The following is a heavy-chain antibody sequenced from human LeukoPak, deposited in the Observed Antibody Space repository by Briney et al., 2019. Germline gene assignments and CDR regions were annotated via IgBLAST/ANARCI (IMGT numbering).Heavy chain of an antibody. Sequence: PGGSLRLSCAASGFTFRSYAMNWVRQAPGKGLEWVSTISGSGGTTYYAGSVKGRFTISRDNSKNTLFLQMNSLRAEDTAVYYCAKGDNSTWTVDYWGQGTLVTVSS. CDR3: AKGDNSTWTVDY. CDR2: ISGSGGTT. V-gene: IGHV3-23*01. J-gene: IGHJ4*02. D-gene: IGHD6-13*01. CDR1: GFTFRSYA.